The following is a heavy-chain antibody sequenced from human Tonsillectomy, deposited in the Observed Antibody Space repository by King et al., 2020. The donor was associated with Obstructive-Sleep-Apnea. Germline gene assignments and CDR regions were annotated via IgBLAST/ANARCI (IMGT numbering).Heavy chain of an antibody. CDR1: GFSFGGFA. CDR3: AKGLVGYGYGNLDH. J-gene: IGHJ4*02. V-gene: IGHV3-23*04. Sequence: VQLVESGGGLVQPGGSLRLSCAASGFSFGGFAMNWVRQAPGKGLEWVSVISGSGGSTFYADSVKGRFTTSRDNSNNMVYVQINNLRAEDTAVYYCAKGLVGYGYGNLDHWGQGTLVTVSS. CDR2: ISGSGGST. D-gene: IGHD5-18*01.